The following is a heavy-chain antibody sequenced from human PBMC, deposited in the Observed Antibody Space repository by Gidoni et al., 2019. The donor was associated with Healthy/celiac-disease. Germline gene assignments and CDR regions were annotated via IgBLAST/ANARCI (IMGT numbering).Heavy chain of an antibody. CDR2: ISSSSSYI. CDR1: GFTFSSYS. Sequence: EVQLVESGGGLVKPGGSLRLSCAASGFTFSSYSMNWVRQAPGKGLEWVSSISSSSSYIYYADSVKGRFTISRDNAKNSLYLQMNSLRAEDTAVYYCARAGYYDTGAFDIWGQGTMVTVSS. J-gene: IGHJ3*02. CDR3: ARAGYYDTGAFDI. V-gene: IGHV3-21*01. D-gene: IGHD3-22*01.